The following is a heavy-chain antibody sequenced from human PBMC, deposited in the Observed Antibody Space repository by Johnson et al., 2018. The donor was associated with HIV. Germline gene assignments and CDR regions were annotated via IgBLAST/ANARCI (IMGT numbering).Heavy chain of an antibody. D-gene: IGHD3-22*01. CDR3: ARSQTMIVDGADAFDI. J-gene: IGHJ3*02. V-gene: IGHV3-11*04. CDR2: ISTSGSTI. CDR1: GFTFRDYY. Sequence: QVQLVESGGGVARPGGSLRLSCAASGFTFRDYYMSWIRQAPGKGLEWVSYISTSGSTIYYADSVKGRFTISRDNSKNTLYLQMNSLRAEDTAVYYCARSQTMIVDGADAFDIWGQGTMVTVSS.